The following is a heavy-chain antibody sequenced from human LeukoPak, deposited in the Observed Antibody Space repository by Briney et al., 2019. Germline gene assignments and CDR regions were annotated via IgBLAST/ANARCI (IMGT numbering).Heavy chain of an antibody. CDR3: AVKGGTPGRFDY. V-gene: IGHV3-23*01. D-gene: IGHD1-26*01. Sequence: GGSLRLSWAASGFTFSIYDMSWVRQAPGKGLEWVSAISGRDGGTYYADSVKGRFTISRDNSKSTLYLQMNSLRAEDTAVYYCAVKGGTPGRFDYWGQGTLVTVSS. J-gene: IGHJ4*02. CDR1: GFTFSIYD. CDR2: ISGRDGGT.